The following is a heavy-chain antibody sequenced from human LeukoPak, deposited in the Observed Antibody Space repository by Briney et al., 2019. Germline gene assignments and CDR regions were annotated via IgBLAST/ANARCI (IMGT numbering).Heavy chain of an antibody. Sequence: SETLSLTCTVSGGSISSYYWSWIRQPPGQGLEWIGSTYHSGSTYYNPSLKRRVTTSVDTSKNQFSLKVNPVTAADTAVYYCARSRDDYGDYYWYFDLWGRGTLVTVSS. CDR2: TYHSGST. V-gene: IGHV4-59*08. D-gene: IGHD4-17*01. J-gene: IGHJ2*01. CDR1: GGSISSYY. CDR3: ARSRDDYGDYYWYFDL.